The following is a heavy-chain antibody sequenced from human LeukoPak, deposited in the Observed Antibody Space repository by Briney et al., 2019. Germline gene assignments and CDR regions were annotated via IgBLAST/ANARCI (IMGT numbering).Heavy chain of an antibody. Sequence: PGGSLRLSCAASGFTFSSYGMHWVRQAPGKGLEWVAFTRYDGSNKYYADSVKGRFTISRDNSKNTLYLQMNSLRPDDTAVYYCARENIGAFDYWGQGTLVTVSS. CDR2: TRYDGSNK. CDR1: GFTFSSYG. CDR3: ARENIGAFDY. V-gene: IGHV3-30*02. J-gene: IGHJ4*02.